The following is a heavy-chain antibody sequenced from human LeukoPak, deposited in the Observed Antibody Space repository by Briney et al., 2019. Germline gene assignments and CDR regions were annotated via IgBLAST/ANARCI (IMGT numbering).Heavy chain of an antibody. Sequence: SETLSLTCTVSGGSMSSYYWSWIRQPPGKGLEWIGYIYYSGSTKYNPSLKSRVTISVDTSKNQFSLKLSSVTAADTAVYYCARHGGGVYDFDYWGQGTLVTVSS. D-gene: IGHD2-8*01. CDR2: IYYSGST. J-gene: IGHJ4*02. CDR1: GGSMSSYY. V-gene: IGHV4-59*08. CDR3: ARHGGGVYDFDY.